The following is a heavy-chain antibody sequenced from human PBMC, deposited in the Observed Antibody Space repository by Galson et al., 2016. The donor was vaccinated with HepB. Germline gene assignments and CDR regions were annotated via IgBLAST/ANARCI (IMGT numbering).Heavy chain of an antibody. Sequence: SLRLSCAPSGFTFNAHWMNWVRQAPGKGLEWVANIRGDGIVSYYAESVRGRFTISRDNAKNSLYLQMNGLRVDETAVYYCSREMTGSYFDWGQGTLVTVSS. J-gene: IGHJ4*02. CDR2: IRGDGIVS. V-gene: IGHV3-7*01. D-gene: IGHD3-10*01. CDR1: GFTFNAHW. CDR3: SREMTGSYFD.